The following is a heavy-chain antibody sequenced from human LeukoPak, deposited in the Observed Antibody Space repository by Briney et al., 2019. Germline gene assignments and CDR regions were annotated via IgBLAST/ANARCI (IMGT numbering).Heavy chain of an antibody. D-gene: IGHD2-21*02. V-gene: IGHV1-46*03. CDR1: GYTFTSYY. CDR2: INPSGGNT. CDR3: AREMDGGDQDY. J-gene: IGHJ4*02. Sequence: ASVKVSCKASGYTFTSYYMHWVRQAPGQGLEWMGIINPSGGNTNYAQKFRGRVTMTRDMSTSTVYMELSSLRSEDTAVYYCAREMDGGDQDYWGQGTLVTVSS.